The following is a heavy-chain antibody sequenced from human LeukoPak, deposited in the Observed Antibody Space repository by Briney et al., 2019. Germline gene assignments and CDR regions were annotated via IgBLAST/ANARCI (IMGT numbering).Heavy chain of an antibody. V-gene: IGHV1-69*04. CDR3: ASGGYSGYASGGFDY. D-gene: IGHD5-12*01. CDR2: IIPILGIA. J-gene: IGHJ4*02. Sequence: PTASVKVPCKASGGTFSSYAISWVRQAPGQGLEWMGRIIPILGIANYAQKFQGRVTITADKSTSTAYMELSSLRSEDTAVYYCASGGYSGYASGGFDYWGQGTLVTVSS. CDR1: GGTFSSYA.